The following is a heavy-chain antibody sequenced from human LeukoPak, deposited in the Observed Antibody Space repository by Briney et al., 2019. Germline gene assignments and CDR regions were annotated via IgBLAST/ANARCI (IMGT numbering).Heavy chain of an antibody. D-gene: IGHD5-12*01. CDR3: ARDRFMGKVATVEEGLFDY. CDR1: GFTFSGYA. Sequence: GGSLRLSCAASGFTFSGYAMSWVRQAPGKGLEWVSMISGSGGGTYYADSVKGRFTISRDDAKNSLYLQMNSLRAEDTAVYFCARDRFMGKVATVEEGLFDYWGQGTLVTVSS. J-gene: IGHJ4*02. CDR2: ISGSGGGT. V-gene: IGHV3-23*01.